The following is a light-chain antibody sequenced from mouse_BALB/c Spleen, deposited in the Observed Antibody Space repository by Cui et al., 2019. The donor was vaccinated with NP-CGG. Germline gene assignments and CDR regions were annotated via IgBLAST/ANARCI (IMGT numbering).Light chain of an antibody. CDR2: GTN. Sequence: AVATQESALTTSPGKTVTLTCRSNTGAVTTSNYANWVQEKPDHLFTGLIGGTNNRAPGVPARFSGSLIGDKAALTITGAQTEDETIYFCALWYSNHWVFGGGTKLTVL. CDR3: ALWYSNHWV. CDR1: TGAVTTSNY. J-gene: IGLJ1*01. V-gene: IGLV1*01.